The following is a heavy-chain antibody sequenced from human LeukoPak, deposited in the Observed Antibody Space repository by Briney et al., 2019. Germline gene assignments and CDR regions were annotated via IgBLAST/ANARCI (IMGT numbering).Heavy chain of an antibody. D-gene: IGHD3-16*02. CDR3: ARGRPDYICGSYRIDDY. Sequence: SETLSLTCAVYGGSFSGYYWSWIRQPPGKGLEWIGEINHSGSTNYNPSLKSRVTISVDTSKNQFSLKLSSVTAADTAVYYCARGRPDYICGSYRIDDYWGQGTLVTVSS. CDR2: INHSGST. CDR1: GGSFSGYY. V-gene: IGHV4-34*01. J-gene: IGHJ4*02.